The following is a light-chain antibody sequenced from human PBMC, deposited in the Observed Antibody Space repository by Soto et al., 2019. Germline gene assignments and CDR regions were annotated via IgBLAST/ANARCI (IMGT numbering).Light chain of an antibody. CDR1: QGISNY. CDR2: AAS. J-gene: IGKJ2*01. CDR3: QKYNSAPPT. V-gene: IGKV1-27*01. Sequence: DIQMTQSPSSLSASVGDRVTITCRASQGISNYLAWYQQKPGKVPKLLIYAASTLQSGVPSRFSGSGSGTDFTLPISSLQPGDVATYYCQKYNSAPPTFCKGTKLEIK.